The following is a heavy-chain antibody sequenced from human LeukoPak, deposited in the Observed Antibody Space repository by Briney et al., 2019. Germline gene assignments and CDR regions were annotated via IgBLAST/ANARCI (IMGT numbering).Heavy chain of an antibody. CDR3: ARSVLPEGAFDI. Sequence: SETLSLTVTVSGGSISSYYWSWIRQPPGKGLEWIGYIYYSGSTNYNPSLKSRVTISVDTSKNQFSLKLSSVTAADTAVYYCARSVLPEGAFDIWGQGTMVTVSS. V-gene: IGHV4-59*01. CDR1: GGSISSYY. J-gene: IGHJ3*02. CDR2: IYYSGST.